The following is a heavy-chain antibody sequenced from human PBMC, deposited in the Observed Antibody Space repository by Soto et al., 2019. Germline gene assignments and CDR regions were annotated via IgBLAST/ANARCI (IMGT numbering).Heavy chain of an antibody. D-gene: IGHD3-16*01. Sequence: ASVKVSCKVYGQTLSEVSIHWMLQAPGMGLQGMGGFEPEDGEIVHAQMFQGRVTMTEEATTDTVYMELNSLKTEDTYVYYCATQALRSSHPGVGATYFDHWGQGTRVTVSS. CDR3: ATQALRSSHPGVGATYFDH. V-gene: IGHV1-24*01. J-gene: IGHJ4*02. CDR1: GQTLSEVS. CDR2: FEPEDGEI.